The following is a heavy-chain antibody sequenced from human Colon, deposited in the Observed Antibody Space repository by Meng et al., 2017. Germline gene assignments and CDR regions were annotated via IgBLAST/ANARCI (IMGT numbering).Heavy chain of an antibody. CDR2: INHSGST. D-gene: IGHD6-13*01. CDR1: GGSFSGYY. V-gene: IGHV4-34*01. Sequence: SETLSLTCAVYGGSFSGYYWSWIRQPPGKGLQWIGEINHSGSTNYNPSLTSRVTILVDTSKNQFSLKLTSVAAADTGIYYCARGAAGSSSVYYYYGLDVWGQGTTVTVSS. J-gene: IGHJ6*02. CDR3: ARGAAGSSSVYYYYGLDV.